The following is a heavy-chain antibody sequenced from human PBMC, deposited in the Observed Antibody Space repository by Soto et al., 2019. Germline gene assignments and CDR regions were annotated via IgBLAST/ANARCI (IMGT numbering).Heavy chain of an antibody. CDR2: IYHSGGT. D-gene: IGHD6-19*01. Sequence: SETLSLTCAVSGGSISSSNWWGWVRQPPGKGLEWIGEIYHSGGTNYNPSLKSRVTISVDKSKNQFSLKLSSVTAADTAVYYCARRLRLAVAGTGFDYWGQGTLVTVSS. CDR3: ARRLRLAVAGTGFDY. V-gene: IGHV4-4*02. CDR1: GGSISSSNW. J-gene: IGHJ4*02.